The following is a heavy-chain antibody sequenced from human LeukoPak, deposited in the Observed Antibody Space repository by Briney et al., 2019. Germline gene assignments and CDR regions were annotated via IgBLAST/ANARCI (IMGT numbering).Heavy chain of an antibody. CDR1: GFTFRSYA. Sequence: GGSLRLSCAASGFTFRSYAIYWVRQAPGKGLEWVSGISGSGGDTYFADSVKGRFTIPRDNSKNTVFLQMDSLRDEDTAVYHCAKTTAGYSSGRYPGWPVDYWGQGTLVTVSS. CDR3: AKTTAGYSSGRYPGWPVDY. CDR2: ISGSGGDT. V-gene: IGHV3-23*01. J-gene: IGHJ4*02. D-gene: IGHD6-19*01.